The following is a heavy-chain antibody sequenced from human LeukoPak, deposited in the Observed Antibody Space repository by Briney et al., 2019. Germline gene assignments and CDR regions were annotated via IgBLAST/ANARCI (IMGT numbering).Heavy chain of an antibody. CDR2: IYISGST. CDR3: TRHGSYSHGF. D-gene: IGHD3-10*01. Sequence: PSETLSLTCAVSGGSISSGGYWSWVRQPPGKGLEWIGQIYISGSTNYNPSLDSRVTMSLDKSRNQLSLRLESMTAADTAVYYCTRHGSYSHGFWGQGALVTVAS. V-gene: IGHV4-4*02. CDR1: GGSISSGGY. J-gene: IGHJ4*02.